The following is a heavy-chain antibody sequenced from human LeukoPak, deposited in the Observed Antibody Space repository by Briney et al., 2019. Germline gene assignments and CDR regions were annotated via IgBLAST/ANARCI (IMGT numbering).Heavy chain of an antibody. CDR1: GGTFSSYA. J-gene: IGHJ5*02. D-gene: IGHD3-10*01. CDR3: ARDLYPGSGSYYNWFDP. CDR2: ISAYNDNT. V-gene: IGHV1-18*01. Sequence: ASVKVSCKASGGTFSSYAISWVRQAPGQGLEWMGWISAYNDNTNYAQNLQGRVTMTTDTSTSTAYMELRSLRSDDTAVYYCARDLYPGSGSYYNWFDPWGQGTLVTVSS.